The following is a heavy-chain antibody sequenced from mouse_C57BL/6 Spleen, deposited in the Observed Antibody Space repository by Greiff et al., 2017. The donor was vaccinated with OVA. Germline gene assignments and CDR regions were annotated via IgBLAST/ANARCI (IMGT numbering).Heavy chain of an antibody. CDR2: ISSGSSTI. CDR3: ARKDYGHYYAMGY. D-gene: IGHD2-4*01. Sequence: EVMLVESGGGLVKPGGSLKLSCAASGFTFSDYGMHWVRQAPEKGLEWVAYISSGSSTIYYADTVKGRFTISRDNAKNTLFLQMTSLRSEDTAMYYCARKDYGHYYAMGYWGQGTSVTVSS. CDR1: GFTFSDYG. J-gene: IGHJ4*01. V-gene: IGHV5-17*01.